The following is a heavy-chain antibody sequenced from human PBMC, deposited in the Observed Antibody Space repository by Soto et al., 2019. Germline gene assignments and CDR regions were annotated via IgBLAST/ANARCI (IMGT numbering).Heavy chain of an antibody. Sequence: EAQLVESGGDLVQPGGPLRLSCAASKFTFSNYWMHWVRQAPGKGLMWVSRINSDGTRTAYADSVKGRFTISRDNTKDTLFLYMDGLRAEDTAVYYCARVATGSYDWFDPWGQGTLVTVSS. V-gene: IGHV3-74*01. J-gene: IGHJ5*02. CDR3: ARVATGSYDWFDP. CDR1: KFTFSNYW. CDR2: INSDGTRT. D-gene: IGHD1-26*01.